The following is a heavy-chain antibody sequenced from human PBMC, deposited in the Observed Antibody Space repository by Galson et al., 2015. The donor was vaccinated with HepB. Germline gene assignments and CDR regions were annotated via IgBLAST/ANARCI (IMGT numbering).Heavy chain of an antibody. CDR2: FWNERDSE. D-gene: IGHD2/OR15-2a*01. CDR1: GFTFSTHD. V-gene: IGHV3-33*01. CDR3: ARDRDRTTFFFDH. Sequence: SLRLSCAASGFTFSTHDIHWVRQAPGKGLEWVAVFWNERDSEYYADSVKGRFTDSRDISKNTRYLEMNSLRAEDTAVYYCARDRDRTTFFFDHWGQGTLVTVSS. J-gene: IGHJ4*02.